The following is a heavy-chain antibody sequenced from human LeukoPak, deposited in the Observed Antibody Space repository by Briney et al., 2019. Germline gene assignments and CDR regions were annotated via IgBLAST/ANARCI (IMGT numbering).Heavy chain of an antibody. CDR3: ASRYCTSTNCYAFDI. Sequence: GGSLRLSCAASGFTFSSYSMNWVRQALGKGLEWVSSISSDSNYIFYADSVQGRFTISRDDAENSLFLQMNSLRAEDTAVYYCASRYCTSTNCYAFDIWGQGTMVTVSS. D-gene: IGHD2-2*01. V-gene: IGHV3-21*01. CDR1: GFTFSSYS. CDR2: ISSDSNYI. J-gene: IGHJ3*02.